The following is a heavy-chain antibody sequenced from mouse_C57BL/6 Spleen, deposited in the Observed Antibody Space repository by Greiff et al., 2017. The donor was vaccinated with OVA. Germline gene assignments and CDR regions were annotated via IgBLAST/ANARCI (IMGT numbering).Heavy chain of an antibody. V-gene: IGHV1-31*01. D-gene: IGHD1-1*01. CDR2: IYPYNGVS. CDR1: GYSFTGYY. CDR3: ARRYYGSSYDYAMDY. Sequence: EVQLQQPGPELVQPGASVKISCKASGYSFTGYYMHWVKQSHGNILDWIGYIYPYNGVSSYNQKFKGKATLTVDKSSSSAYMELRSLTSEDSAVYYCARRYYGSSYDYAMDYWGQGTSVTGSA. J-gene: IGHJ4*01.